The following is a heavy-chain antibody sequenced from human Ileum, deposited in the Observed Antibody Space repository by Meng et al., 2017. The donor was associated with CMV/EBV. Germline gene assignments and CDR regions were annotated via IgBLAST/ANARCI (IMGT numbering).Heavy chain of an antibody. V-gene: IGHV3-33*01. CDR3: ARRGGLDV. CDR1: GFTFSTYG. J-gene: IGHJ6*02. D-gene: IGHD3-16*01. CDR2: IEYHGRTE. Sequence: GGSLRLSCAASGFTFSTYGIHRVRQAPGKGLEWVSFIEYHGRTENYADSVEGRFTISRDNSRNRVYLQLNSVRREDTAVYYCARRGGLDVWGQGNTV.